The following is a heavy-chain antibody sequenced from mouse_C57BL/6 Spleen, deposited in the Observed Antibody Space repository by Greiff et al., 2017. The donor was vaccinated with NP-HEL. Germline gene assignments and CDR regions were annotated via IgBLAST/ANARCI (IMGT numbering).Heavy chain of an antibody. CDR1: GFNIKDDY. V-gene: IGHV14-4*01. D-gene: IGHD2-5*01. CDR3: TTDSNGNYFDY. J-gene: IGHJ2*01. Sequence: EVQLQQSGAELVRPGASVKLSCTASGFNIKDDYMHWVKQRPEQGLEWIGWIDPENGDTEYASKFQGKATITADTSSNTAYLQLSSLTSEDTAVYYCTTDSNGNYFDYWGQGTTLTVSS. CDR2: IDPENGDT.